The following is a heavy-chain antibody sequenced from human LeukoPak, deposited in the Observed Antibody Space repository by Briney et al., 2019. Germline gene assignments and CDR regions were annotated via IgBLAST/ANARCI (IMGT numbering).Heavy chain of an antibody. CDR1: GFTFSSYS. D-gene: IGHD1-26*01. V-gene: IGHV3-21*01. CDR3: ARDRDSGSIDY. J-gene: IGHJ4*02. Sequence: PGGSLRLSCAASGFTFSSYSMNWVRQAPGKGLEWVSSISSSSSYIYYADSVKGRYTISRDNAKNSLYLQMNSLRAGDTAVYYCARDRDSGSIDYWGQGTLVTVSS. CDR2: ISSSSSYI.